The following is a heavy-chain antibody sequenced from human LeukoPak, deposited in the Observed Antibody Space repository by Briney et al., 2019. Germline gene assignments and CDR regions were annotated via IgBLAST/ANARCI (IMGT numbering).Heavy chain of an antibody. J-gene: IGHJ4*02. CDR2: ISGSGGST. V-gene: IGHV3-23*01. CDR3: AKDYDFWSGYSIAHY. D-gene: IGHD3-3*01. Sequence: GGSLRLSCAASGFTFSSYAMSWVRQAPGKGLEWVTAISGSGGSTYYADSVKGRFTISRDNSKNTLYLQMNSLRAEDTAVYYCAKDYDFWSGYSIAHYWGQGTLVTVSS. CDR1: GFTFSSYA.